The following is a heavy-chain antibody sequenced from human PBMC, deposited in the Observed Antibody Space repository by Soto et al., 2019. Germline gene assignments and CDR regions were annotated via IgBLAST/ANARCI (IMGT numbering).Heavy chain of an antibody. CDR3: AREDPMSIAADYYYYGMDV. CDR2: ISAYNGNT. V-gene: IGHV1-18*01. J-gene: IGHJ6*02. CDR1: GYTFTSYG. D-gene: IGHD6-6*01. Sequence: QVQLVQSGAEVKKPGASVKVSCKASGYTFTSYGISWVRQAPGQGLEWMGWISAYNGNTNYAQKLQGRVTMTTDTSTSTAYMELRSLRSDDTAVYYCAREDPMSIAADYYYYGMDVWGQGTTVTVSS.